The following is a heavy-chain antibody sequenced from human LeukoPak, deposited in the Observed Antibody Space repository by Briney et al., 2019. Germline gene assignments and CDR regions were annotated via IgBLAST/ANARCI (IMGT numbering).Heavy chain of an antibody. CDR2: IIPIFGTA. D-gene: IGHD6-13*01. Sequence: GASVKVSCKASGYTITNNYMHWVRQAPGQGLEWMGGIIPIFGTANYAQKFQGRVTITADESTSTAYMELSSLRSEDTAVYYCARGDSSSYHPRIDYWGQGTLVTVSS. CDR1: GYTITNNY. V-gene: IGHV1-69*13. CDR3: ARGDSSSYHPRIDY. J-gene: IGHJ4*02.